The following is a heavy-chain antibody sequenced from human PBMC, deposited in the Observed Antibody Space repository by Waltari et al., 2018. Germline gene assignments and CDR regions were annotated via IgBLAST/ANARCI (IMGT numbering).Heavy chain of an antibody. J-gene: IGHJ3*02. CDR3: ARDSAADYYDSSGYYFGAFDI. CDR1: GFTFSSYA. Sequence: QVQLVESGGGVVQPGRSLRLSCAASGFTFSSYAMHWVRQAPGQGLEGVAVISYDGSNKYYADSVKGRFTISRDNSKNTLYLQMNSLRAEDTAVYYCARDSAADYYDSSGYYFGAFDIWGQGTMVTVSS. V-gene: IGHV3-30-3*01. CDR2: ISYDGSNK. D-gene: IGHD3-22*01.